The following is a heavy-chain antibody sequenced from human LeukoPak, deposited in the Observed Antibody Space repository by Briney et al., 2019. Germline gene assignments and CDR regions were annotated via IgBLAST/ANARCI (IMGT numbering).Heavy chain of an antibody. V-gene: IGHV4-4*02. CDR3: ARGIDYYDSSGYYLPHAFDI. CDR2: IYYSGST. D-gene: IGHD3-22*01. J-gene: IGHJ3*02. Sequence: PSETLSLTCAVSGGSISSTNWWCWVRQPPGKGLEWIGYIYYSGSTYYNPSLKSRVTISVDTSKNQFSLKLSSVTAADTAVYYCARGIDYYDSSGYYLPHAFDIWGQGTMVTVSS. CDR1: GGSISSTNW.